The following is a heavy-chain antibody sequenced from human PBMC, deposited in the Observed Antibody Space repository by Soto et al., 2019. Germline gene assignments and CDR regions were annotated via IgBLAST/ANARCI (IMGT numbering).Heavy chain of an antibody. J-gene: IGHJ4*02. D-gene: IGHD2-8*01. V-gene: IGHV1-8*01. Sequence: ASVKVSCKASGYTFTSYDINWVRQATGQGLEWMGWMNPNSGNTGYAQKFQGRVTMTEDTSTDTAYMELSSLRSEDTAVYYCATDLMAFRCYWGQGTLVTVSS. CDR3: ATDLMAFRCY. CDR2: MNPNSGNT. CDR1: GYTFTSYD.